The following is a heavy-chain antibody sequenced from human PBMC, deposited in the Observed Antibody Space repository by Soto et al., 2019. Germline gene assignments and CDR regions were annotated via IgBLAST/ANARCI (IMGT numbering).Heavy chain of an antibody. J-gene: IGHJ4*02. V-gene: IGHV5-51*01. CDR1: GYNFVTYW. D-gene: IGHD3-16*01. Sequence: PGESLKISCEASGYNFVTYWIAWVRQMPGKGPEWIVYLYPDDYETMYSPSLEGQVKISVDRSLKTAFLQWSGLTASDNAIYYCARQIYDSYTGPNFHYYFDSWGQGTPVTVSS. CDR2: LYPDDYET. CDR3: ARQIYDSYTGPNFHYYFDS.